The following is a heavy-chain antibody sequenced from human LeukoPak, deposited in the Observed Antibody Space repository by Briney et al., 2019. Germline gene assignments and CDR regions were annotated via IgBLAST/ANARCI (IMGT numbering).Heavy chain of an antibody. V-gene: IGHV4-34*01. CDR1: GGSFSGYY. D-gene: IGHD3-10*01. CDR2: INHSGST. Sequence: PSETLSLTCAVYGGSFSGYYWSWIRQPPGKGLEWIGEINHSGSTNYNPSLKSRVTISVDTSKNQFSLKLSSVTAADTAVYYCARSDGSGSYSPDYYYGMDVWGQGTTVTVSS. J-gene: IGHJ6*02. CDR3: ARSDGSGSYSPDYYYGMDV.